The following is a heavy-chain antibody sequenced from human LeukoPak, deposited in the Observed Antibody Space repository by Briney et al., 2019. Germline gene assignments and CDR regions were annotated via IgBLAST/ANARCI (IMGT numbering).Heavy chain of an antibody. J-gene: IGHJ4*02. V-gene: IGHV3-21*01. CDR2: ISSSSSYI. D-gene: IGHD6-13*01. CDR3: ARVGSSSWYFGDDY. Sequence: PGGSLRLSCAASGFTFSNSAMSWVRQAPGKGLEWVSSISSSSSYIYYADSVKGRFTISRDNAKNSLYLQMNSLRAEDTAVYYCARVGSSSWYFGDDYWGQGTLVTVSS. CDR1: GFTFSNSA.